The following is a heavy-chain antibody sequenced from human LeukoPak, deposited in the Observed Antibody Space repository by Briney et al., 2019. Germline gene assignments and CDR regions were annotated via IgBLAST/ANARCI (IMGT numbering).Heavy chain of an antibody. CDR3: ARDIAAAGTGRAFDI. V-gene: IGHV1-69*04. Sequence: SVKVSCKASGSTFSSYTISWVRQAPGQGLEWMGRIIPILGIANYAQKFQGRVTITADKSTSTAYMELSSLRSEDTAVYYCARDIAAAGTGRAFDIWGQGTMVTVSS. D-gene: IGHD6-13*01. CDR1: GSTFSSYT. J-gene: IGHJ3*02. CDR2: IIPILGIA.